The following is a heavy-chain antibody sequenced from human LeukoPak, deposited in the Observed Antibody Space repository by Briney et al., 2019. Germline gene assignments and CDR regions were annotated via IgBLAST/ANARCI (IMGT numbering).Heavy chain of an antibody. D-gene: IGHD5-18*01. J-gene: IGHJ4*02. V-gene: IGHV4-39*07. Sequence: PSETLSLTCTVSGGSISSSSYYWGWIRQPPGKGLEWIGSIYYSGSTYYNPSLKSRVTISVDTSKNQFSLKLSSVTAADTAVYYCARGVDTAMVTVNRKSHYFDYWGQGTLVTVSS. CDR1: GGSISSSSYY. CDR3: ARGVDTAMVTVNRKSHYFDY. CDR2: IYYSGST.